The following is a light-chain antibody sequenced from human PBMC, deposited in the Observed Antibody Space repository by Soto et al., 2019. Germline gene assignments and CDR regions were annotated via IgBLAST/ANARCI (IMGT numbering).Light chain of an antibody. CDR2: DVS. CDR1: QSVRSSF. V-gene: IGKV3-20*01. J-gene: IGKJ2*01. Sequence: EIVLTQSPGTLSLSPGERATLSCRASQSVRSSFFAWYQQKPGQAPRLLNYDVSVRATGIPDRFSGSGSGTDFTLTINRLEPEDFAVYYCQQYENSVMYTFGQGTKLEIK. CDR3: QQYENSVMYT.